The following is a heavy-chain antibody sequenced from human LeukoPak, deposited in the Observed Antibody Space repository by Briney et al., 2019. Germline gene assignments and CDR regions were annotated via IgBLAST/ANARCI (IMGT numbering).Heavy chain of an antibody. CDR1: GGSFSGYY. V-gene: IGHV4-34*01. CDR2: INHSGST. Sequence: SETLSLTCAVYGGSFSGYYWSWIRQPPGKGPEWIGEINHSGSTNYNPSLKSRVTISVDTSKNQFSLKRSSVTAADTAVYYCARLYSSSWYGRGYYYYYGMDVWGQGTTVTVSS. D-gene: IGHD6-13*01. CDR3: ARLYSSSWYGRGYYYYYGMDV. J-gene: IGHJ6*02.